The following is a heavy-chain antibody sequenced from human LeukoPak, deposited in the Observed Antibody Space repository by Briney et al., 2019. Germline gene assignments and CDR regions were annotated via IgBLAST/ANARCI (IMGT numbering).Heavy chain of an antibody. D-gene: IGHD3-22*01. CDR1: GGTFSSYA. J-gene: IGHJ3*02. CDR2: INANSGDT. CDR3: ASKWVTYYYNSSAYHYPTDVFDI. V-gene: IGHV1-2*02. Sequence: ASVKVSCKASGGTFSSYAISWVRQAPGQGLEWMGWINANSGDTNYAQKFQGRVTMTRDTSISTACMELSRLRSDDTAVYYCASKWVTYYYNSSAYHYPTDVFDIWGQGTMVTVSS.